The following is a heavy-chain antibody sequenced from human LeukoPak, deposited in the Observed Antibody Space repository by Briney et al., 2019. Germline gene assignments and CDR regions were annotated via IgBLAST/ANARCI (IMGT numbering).Heavy chain of an antibody. J-gene: IGHJ4*02. V-gene: IGHV4-59*13. CDR2: MKYSGTT. CDR3: AREVGIAAAGTAPFDY. CDR1: GVSITSYY. D-gene: IGHD6-13*01. Sequence: SETLSLTCSVSGVSITSYYWDWIRQSPGRGLEWVAYMKYSGTTNSNPSLQSPVTMSIDASRAQFSLKLSSVTAADTAVYYCAREVGIAAAGTAPFDYWGQGTLVTVSS.